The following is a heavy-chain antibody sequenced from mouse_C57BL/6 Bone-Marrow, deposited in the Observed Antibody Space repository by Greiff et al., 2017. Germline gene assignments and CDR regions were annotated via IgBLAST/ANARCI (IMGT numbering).Heavy chain of an antibody. Sequence: EVMLVESGGDLVKPGGSLKLSCAASGFTFSSYGMSWVRQTPDKRLEWVATISSGGSYTYYPDSVKGRFTISRDNAKNTLYLQMSSLKSEDTAMYYCARYDPYYAMDYWGQGTSVTVSS. CDR3: ARYDPYYAMDY. CDR2: ISSGGSYT. CDR1: GFTFSSYG. D-gene: IGHD2-3*01. V-gene: IGHV5-6*01. J-gene: IGHJ4*01.